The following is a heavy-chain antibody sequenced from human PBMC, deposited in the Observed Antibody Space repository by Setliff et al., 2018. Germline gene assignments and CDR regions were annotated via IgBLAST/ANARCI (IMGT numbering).Heavy chain of an antibody. Sequence: SETLSLTCTVSGGSISSSSYYWGWIRQPPGKGLEWIGSIYYSGSTYYNPSLKSRVTISVDTSKNQVSLKLNSVTATDTAVYYCARESRYYYDNLGTLDYWGHGTLVTVSS. V-gene: IGHV4-39*07. CDR2: IYYSGST. CDR1: GGSISSSSYY. CDR3: ARESRYYYDNLGTLDY. D-gene: IGHD3-22*01. J-gene: IGHJ4*01.